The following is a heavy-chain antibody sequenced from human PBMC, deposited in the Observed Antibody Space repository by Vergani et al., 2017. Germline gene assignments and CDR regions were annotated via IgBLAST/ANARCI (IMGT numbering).Heavy chain of an antibody. CDR1: GFTFNIYA. CDR2: ITYNGGRT. V-gene: IGHV3-23*04. D-gene: IGHD5-12*01. J-gene: IGHJ4*02. CDR3: AKDYNIMGALHY. Sequence: EVQLVESGGGLVQPGRSLRLSCAASGFTFNIYAMSWVRQAPGKGLEWVSTITYNGGRTYYADSVTSRFTISRDNSKNTLFLQLKTLRAEDTGVYYCAKDYNIMGALHYWGQGTLVAVSS.